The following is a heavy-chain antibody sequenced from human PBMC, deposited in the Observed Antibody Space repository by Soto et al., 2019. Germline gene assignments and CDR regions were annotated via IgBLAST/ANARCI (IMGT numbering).Heavy chain of an antibody. CDR2: ISAHNGNT. CDR1: GYGFTTYG. Sequence: VHLVQSGAAVKKPGASLKVSCKGSGYGFTTYGITWVRQAPGQGLEWMAWISAHNGNTNYAQKLQGRVTVTRDTSTSTAYMALRSLRSDDTAVYYCARGRYGDYWGQGALVTVSS. D-gene: IGHD1-1*01. J-gene: IGHJ4*02. CDR3: ARGRYGDY. V-gene: IGHV1-18*01.